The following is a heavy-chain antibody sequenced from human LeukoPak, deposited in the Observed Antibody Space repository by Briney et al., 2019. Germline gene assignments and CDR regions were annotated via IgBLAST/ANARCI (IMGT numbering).Heavy chain of an antibody. J-gene: IGHJ4*02. D-gene: IGHD5-18*01. Sequence: ASETLSLTCTVSGGSISSSSYYWGWIRQPPGKGLEWIGSIYYSGSTYYNPSLKSRVTISVDTSKNQFSLKLSSVTAADTAVYYCARVGAYSYGFNPDYWGQGTLVTVSS. V-gene: IGHV4-39*07. CDR2: IYYSGST. CDR1: GGSISSSSYY. CDR3: ARVGAYSYGFNPDY.